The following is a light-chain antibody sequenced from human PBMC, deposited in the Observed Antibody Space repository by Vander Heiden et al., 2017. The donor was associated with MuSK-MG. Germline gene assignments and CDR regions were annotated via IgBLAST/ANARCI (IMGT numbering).Light chain of an antibody. CDR2: MGS. V-gene: IGKV2-28*01. J-gene: IGKJ4*01. CDR1: QSRLHRNGYNY. CDR3: KQYLQDPVT. Sequence: DIVMTQSPPTLPVTLGEPASITCRSSQSRLHRNGYNYLDWYRQKPGQAPQLLIYMGSNWAGGVPDRFSGSGSGTDFTLKISRMEAEDVGVYYCKQYLQDPVTFGGGTKVEIK.